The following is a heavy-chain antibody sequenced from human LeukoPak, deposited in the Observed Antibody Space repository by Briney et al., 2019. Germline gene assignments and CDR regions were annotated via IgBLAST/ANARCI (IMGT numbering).Heavy chain of an antibody. CDR1: GGSISSYY. D-gene: IGHD3-22*01. Sequence: SETLSLTCTVSGGSISSYYWSWIRQPPGKGLEWIGYIYYSGSTNYNPSLKSRVTISVDTSKNQFSLKLSSVTAADTAVYYCARDNYNDSSGSRLYYYGMDVWGQGTTVTVSS. V-gene: IGHV4-59*01. J-gene: IGHJ6*02. CDR3: ARDNYNDSSGSRLYYYGMDV. CDR2: IYYSGST.